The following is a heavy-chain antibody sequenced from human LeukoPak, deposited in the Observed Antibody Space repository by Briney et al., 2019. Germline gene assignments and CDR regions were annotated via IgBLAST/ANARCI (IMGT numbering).Heavy chain of an antibody. CDR2: INPNSGGT. CDR3: ARAKGGLLSDY. CDR1: GYTFTSYY. D-gene: IGHD3-10*01. J-gene: IGHJ4*02. Sequence: ASVRVSCKASGYTFTSYYMHWVRQAPGQGPEWMGWINPNSGGTNYAQKFQGRVTMTRDTSISTAYMELSRLRSDDTAVYYCARAKGGLLSDYWGQGTLVTVSS. V-gene: IGHV1-2*02.